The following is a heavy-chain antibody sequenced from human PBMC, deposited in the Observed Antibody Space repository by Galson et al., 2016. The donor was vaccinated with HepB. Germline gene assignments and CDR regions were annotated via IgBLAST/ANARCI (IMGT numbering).Heavy chain of an antibody. Sequence: SLRLSCAASGFTSGDYAMHWVRQAPGKGLEWVSGITWNSGAIAYADSVKGRFTISRDNARNSLYLQMNNLRTEDTALYYCAKDRVSFYYYGMDVWGQGTTVTVSS. CDR2: ITWNSGAI. J-gene: IGHJ6*02. V-gene: IGHV3-9*02. D-gene: IGHD2-8*01. CDR3: AKDRVSFYYYGMDV. CDR1: GFTSGDYA.